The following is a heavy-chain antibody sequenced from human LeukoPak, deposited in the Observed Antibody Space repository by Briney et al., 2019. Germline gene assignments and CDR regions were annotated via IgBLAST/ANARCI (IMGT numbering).Heavy chain of an antibody. J-gene: IGHJ5*02. CDR2: ISYDGSSK. V-gene: IGHV3-30*09. Sequence: GGSLRLSCAASGFTFSNYAMSWVRQAPGKGLEWVAVISYDGSSKYYADSVKGRFAISRDNSKNTLYLQMNSLRAEDTAVYYCARDRDVVVVAAAFDPWGQGTLVTVSS. D-gene: IGHD2-15*01. CDR1: GFTFSNYA. CDR3: ARDRDVVVVAAAFDP.